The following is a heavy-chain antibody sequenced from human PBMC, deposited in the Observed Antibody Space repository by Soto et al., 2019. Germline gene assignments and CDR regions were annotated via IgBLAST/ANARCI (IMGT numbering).Heavy chain of an antibody. CDR3: ARGLGSSPAPEFDY. J-gene: IGHJ4*02. CDR2: IIPIFGTA. D-gene: IGHD6-13*01. CDR1: GCTFSSYA. Sequence: ASVKVACKASGCTFSSYAISWVRQAPGQGLEWMGGIIPIFGTANYAQKFQGRVTITADESTSTAYMELSSLRSEDTAVYYCARGLGSSPAPEFDYWGQGTLVTVSS. V-gene: IGHV1-69*13.